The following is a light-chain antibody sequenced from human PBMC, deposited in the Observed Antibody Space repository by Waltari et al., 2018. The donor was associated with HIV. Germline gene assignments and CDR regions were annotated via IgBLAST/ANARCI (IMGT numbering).Light chain of an antibody. V-gene: IGLV3-25*03. J-gene: IGLJ3*02. Sequence: SYELTQPPSVSVSPGQTARNTCHGDALPKKYAYWYQQKPGQAPVLMRYKDSERPSGIPVRFSASSSVSTVTLTISGVQAEDESDYYCQSADSSNTWVFGGGTKLTVL. CDR1: ALPKKY. CDR2: KDS. CDR3: QSADSSNTWV.